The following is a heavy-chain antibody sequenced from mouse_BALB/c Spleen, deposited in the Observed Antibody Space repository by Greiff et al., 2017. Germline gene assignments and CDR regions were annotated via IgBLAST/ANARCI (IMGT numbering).Heavy chain of an antibody. CDR2: ISYSGST. J-gene: IGHJ3*01. CDR1: GYSITSDYA. Sequence: DVKLVESGPGLVKPSQSLSLTCTVTGYSITSDYAWNWIRQFPGNQLEWMGYISYSGSTSYNPSLKSRISITRDTTKNQFFLQLNSVTTEDTATYYCARRDYGRSGFAYWGQGTLVTVSA. CDR3: ARRDYGRSGFAY. D-gene: IGHD1-1*01. V-gene: IGHV3-2*02.